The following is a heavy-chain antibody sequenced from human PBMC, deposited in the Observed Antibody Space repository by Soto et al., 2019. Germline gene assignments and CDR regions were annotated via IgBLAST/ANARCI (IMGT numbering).Heavy chain of an antibody. J-gene: IGHJ4*02. CDR2: TYYRSKWYN. D-gene: IGHD6-13*01. V-gene: IGHV6-1*01. Sequence: SQTLSLTCAISGDSVSSNSAAWNWIRQSPSRGLEWLGRTYYRSKWYNDYAVSVKSRITINPDTSKNQFSLQLNSVTPEDTAVYYCARGYTYVLYSSGWYHDYWGQGTLVTVSS. CDR1: GDSVSSNSAA. CDR3: ARGYTYVLYSSGWYHDY.